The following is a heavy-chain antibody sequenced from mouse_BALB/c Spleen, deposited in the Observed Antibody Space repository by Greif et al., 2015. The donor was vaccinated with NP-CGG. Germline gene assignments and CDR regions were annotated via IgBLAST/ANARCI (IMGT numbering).Heavy chain of an antibody. Sequence: EVMLVESGGGLVKPGGSLKLSCAASGFTSSSYAMSWVRQTPEKRLEWVASISSGGSTYYPDSVKGRFAISRDNARNILYLQMSSLRSEDTAMYYCAREPYYGNYDAMDCWGQGTSVTVSS. J-gene: IGHJ4*01. CDR1: GFTSSSYA. CDR2: ISSGGST. CDR3: AREPYYGNYDAMDC. D-gene: IGHD2-10*01. V-gene: IGHV5-6-5*01.